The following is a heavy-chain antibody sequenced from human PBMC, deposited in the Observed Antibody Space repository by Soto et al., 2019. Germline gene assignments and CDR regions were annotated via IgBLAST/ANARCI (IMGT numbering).Heavy chain of an antibody. Sequence: GGSLRLSCAASGFTFSMYWMHWVRQVPGKGPEWVSRINDDGISTNYADSVKGRFTISRDNAKNTLYLQMSALRVEDTAVYYCTRGPRSTSTGTGAFWGQGTLVTVSS. D-gene: IGHD1-1*01. J-gene: IGHJ4*02. CDR1: GFTFSMYW. CDR3: TRGPRSTSTGTGAF. CDR2: INDDGIST. V-gene: IGHV3-74*01.